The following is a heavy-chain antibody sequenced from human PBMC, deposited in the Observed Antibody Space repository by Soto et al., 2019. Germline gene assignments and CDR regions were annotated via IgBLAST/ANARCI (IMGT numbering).Heavy chain of an antibody. CDR1: VYTFTSYA. CDR3: ARSAAAGNDAFDI. Sequence: ASVKVSCKASVYTFTSYAMHWVRQAPGQRLEWMGWINAGNGNTKYSQKFQGRVTITRDTSTSTAYMELRSLRSDDTAVYYCARSAAAGNDAFDIWGQGTMVTVSS. D-gene: IGHD6-13*01. V-gene: IGHV1-3*01. J-gene: IGHJ3*02. CDR2: INAGNGNT.